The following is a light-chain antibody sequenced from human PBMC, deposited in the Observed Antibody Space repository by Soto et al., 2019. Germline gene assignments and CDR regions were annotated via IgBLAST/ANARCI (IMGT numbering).Light chain of an antibody. CDR3: QQRSNWPPTWT. V-gene: IGKV3-11*01. CDR2: DAS. Sequence: EIVLTQSPATLSLSPGERATLSCRASQSVSSYLAWYQHKPGQAPRLLFYDASKRATGIPARFSGSGSGTDFTLTISSLEPEDFAVYYCQQRSNWPPTWTFGQGTKVEVK. CDR1: QSVSSY. J-gene: IGKJ1*01.